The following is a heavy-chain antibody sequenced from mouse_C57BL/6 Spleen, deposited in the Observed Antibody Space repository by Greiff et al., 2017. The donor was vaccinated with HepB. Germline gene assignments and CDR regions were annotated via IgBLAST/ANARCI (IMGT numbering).Heavy chain of an antibody. Sequence: VKLQESGPGLVQPSQSLSITCTVSGFSLTSYGVHWVRQSPGKGLEWLGVIWSGGSTDYNAAFISRLSISKDNSKSQVFFKMNSLQADDTAIYYCARNAGRAGGRHAMDYWGQGTSVTVSS. CDR3: ARNAGRAGGRHAMDY. CDR1: GFSLTSYG. D-gene: IGHD3-3*01. V-gene: IGHV2-2*01. CDR2: IWSGGST. J-gene: IGHJ4*01.